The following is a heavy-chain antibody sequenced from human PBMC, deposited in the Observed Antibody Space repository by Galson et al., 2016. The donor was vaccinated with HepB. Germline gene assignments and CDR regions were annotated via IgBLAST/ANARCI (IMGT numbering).Heavy chain of an antibody. J-gene: IGHJ4*02. D-gene: IGHD5/OR15-5a*01. CDR2: IYHNGNT. CDR3: ARVYKIVSTPYQFDF. Sequence: TLSLTCTVSGDSISRGGYYWSWVRQHPGKGLEWIGYIYHNGNTYYNPSLRTRLTISVDTSKNQFSLRLNSVTAADTAVYYCARVYKIVSTPYQFDFWGRGTLVTVSS. CDR1: GDSISRGGYY. V-gene: IGHV4-31*03.